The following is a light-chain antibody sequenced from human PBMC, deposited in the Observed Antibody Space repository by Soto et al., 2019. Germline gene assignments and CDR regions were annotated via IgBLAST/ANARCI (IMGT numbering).Light chain of an antibody. CDR2: EVS. V-gene: IGLV2-23*02. CDR1: SSDVGSYNL. J-gene: IGLJ2*01. CDR3: CSYAGSSTSVRV. Sequence: QSVLTQPASVSGSPGQSITISCTGTSSDVGSYNLVSWYQQHPGKAPKLMIYEVSKRPSGVSNRFSGSKSGNTASLTISGLQAEDEADYYCCSYAGSSTSVRVFGGGTKLTVL.